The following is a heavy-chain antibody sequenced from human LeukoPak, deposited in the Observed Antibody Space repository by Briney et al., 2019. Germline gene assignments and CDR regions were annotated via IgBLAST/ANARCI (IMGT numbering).Heavy chain of an antibody. CDR3: ARVFDSGSQAYFYYMDV. V-gene: IGHV4-59*01. CDR1: GGSIRGYY. J-gene: IGHJ6*03. D-gene: IGHD3-10*01. Sequence: SETLSLTCNVSGGSIRGYYWSWIRQPPGKGLEWIGYIYSSGSTNYNPSLKSRVTMSVDTFKNQFSLKVSSVTAADTAVYYCARVFDSGSQAYFYYMDVWGKGTTVTISS. CDR2: IYSSGST.